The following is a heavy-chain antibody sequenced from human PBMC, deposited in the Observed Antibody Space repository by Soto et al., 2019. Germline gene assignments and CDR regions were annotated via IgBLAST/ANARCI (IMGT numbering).Heavy chain of an antibody. CDR3: ARVSYFFLNGYYTPHIDF. CDR1: GGSISSKNYY. V-gene: IGHV4-39*07. J-gene: IGHJ5*01. CDR2: IFYSGST. D-gene: IGHD3-3*01. Sequence: SETLSLTCAVSGGSISSKNYYCGWIRQPPGKGLEWIGSIFYSGSTYYSPSLKSRVTISVDKSKNQFSLKLSSVTAADTAVYYCARVSYFFLNGYYTPHIDFRAQRTTVPVS.